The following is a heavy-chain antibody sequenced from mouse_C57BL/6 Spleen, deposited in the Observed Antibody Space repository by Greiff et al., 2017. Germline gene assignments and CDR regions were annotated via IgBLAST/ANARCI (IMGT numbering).Heavy chain of an antibody. Sequence: VQLQQPGAELVRPGSSVKLSCMASGYTFTSYWMDWVKQRPGQGLEWIGNIYPSDSETHYNQKFKDKATLTVDKSSSTAYMQLSSLTSEDSAVYYCAGGGNYGWYFDVWGTGTTVTVSS. CDR2: IYPSDSET. CDR3: AGGGNYGWYFDV. J-gene: IGHJ1*03. V-gene: IGHV1-61*01. CDR1: GYTFTSYW. D-gene: IGHD2-1*01.